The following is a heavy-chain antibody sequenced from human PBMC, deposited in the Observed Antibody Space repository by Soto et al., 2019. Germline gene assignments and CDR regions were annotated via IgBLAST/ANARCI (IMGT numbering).Heavy chain of an antibody. CDR1: GFAFSDYG. V-gene: IGHV3-30*03. Sequence: QVQLVESGGGVVQPGRSLRLSCAASGFAFSDYGLHWVRQAPGKGLEWVAVISYDGTNQYYAGSVKGRFTISRDNTKNMLYLQTDSLRPDDTSVYYCASWAGRSTTAFFSGPFDFWGQGTLVTVSS. CDR2: ISYDGTNQ. J-gene: IGHJ4*02. CDR3: ASWAGRSTTAFFSGPFDF. D-gene: IGHD2-2*01.